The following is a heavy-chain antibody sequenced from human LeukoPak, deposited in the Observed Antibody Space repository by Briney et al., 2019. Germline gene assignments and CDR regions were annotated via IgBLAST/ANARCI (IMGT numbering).Heavy chain of an antibody. CDR3: AKARHDNSGYLDY. CDR1: GFTFSDYW. Sequence: PGGSLRLSCAASGFTFSDYWMSWVRQAPGKGLEWISTISGRGSTTYYADSVKGRFTISRDNSQNTLYLQMNSLRAEDTAIYYCAKARHDNSGYLDYWGQGTLVTVSS. D-gene: IGHD3-22*01. V-gene: IGHV3-23*01. CDR2: ISGRGSTT. J-gene: IGHJ4*02.